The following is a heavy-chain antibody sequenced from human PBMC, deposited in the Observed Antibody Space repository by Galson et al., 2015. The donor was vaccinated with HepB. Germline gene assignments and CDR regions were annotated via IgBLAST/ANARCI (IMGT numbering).Heavy chain of an antibody. D-gene: IGHD2-21*01. J-gene: IGHJ5*02. CDR3: AKDGEPKGRSTPHH. CDR2: ISHDGRKK. V-gene: IGHV3-30*18. Sequence: SLRLSCAGTGFTFSSYGMNWVRQAPGKGLEWMALISHDGRKKYHADAVKGRFTISRDNSKNTLYLQMNSLRVDDTAVFYCAKDGEPKGRSTPHHWGQGTLVTVST. CDR1: GFTFSSYG.